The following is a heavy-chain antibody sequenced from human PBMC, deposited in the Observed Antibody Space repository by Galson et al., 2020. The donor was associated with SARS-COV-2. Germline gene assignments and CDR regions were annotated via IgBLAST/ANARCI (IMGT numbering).Heavy chain of an antibody. Sequence: GESLKISCAASGFTFSSYGMHWVRQAPGKGLEWVAVISYDGSNKYYADSVKGRFTISRDNSKNTLYLQMNSLRAEDTAVYYCNAMADYYGMDVWGQGTTVTVSS. CDR3: NAMADYYGMDV. D-gene: IGHD5-18*01. CDR2: ISYDGSNK. J-gene: IGHJ6*02. CDR1: GFTFSSYG. V-gene: IGHV3-30*03.